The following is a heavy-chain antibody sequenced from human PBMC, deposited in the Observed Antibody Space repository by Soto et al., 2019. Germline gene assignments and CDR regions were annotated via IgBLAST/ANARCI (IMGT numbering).Heavy chain of an antibody. CDR2: MNPNSGNT. CDR3: ARAVVKDAFDI. Sequence: XSVKVACKASGYSFTSYDINWVRQATGQGLEWMGWMNPNSGNTGYAQKFQGRVTMTRNTSISTAYMEMSSLRSEDTAVYYCARAVVKDAFDIWGQGTMVTVSS. D-gene: IGHD2-2*01. V-gene: IGHV1-8*01. J-gene: IGHJ3*02. CDR1: GYSFTSYD.